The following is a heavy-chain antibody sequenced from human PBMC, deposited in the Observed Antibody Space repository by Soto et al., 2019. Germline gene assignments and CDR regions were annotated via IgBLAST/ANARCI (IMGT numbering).Heavy chain of an antibody. J-gene: IGHJ4*02. CDR1: GDSISGYY. CDR2: IYYSGNT. D-gene: IGHD2-15*01. Sequence: LSLTCTVSGDSISGYYWSWIRQPPGKGLQWIGYIYYSGNTNYNPSLKGRVTMSVDTSKNQFSLQVSSVTAADTAVYFCAKYRRTDAEGYTFDYWGQGALVTVSS. CDR3: AKYRRTDAEGYTFDY. V-gene: IGHV4-59*01.